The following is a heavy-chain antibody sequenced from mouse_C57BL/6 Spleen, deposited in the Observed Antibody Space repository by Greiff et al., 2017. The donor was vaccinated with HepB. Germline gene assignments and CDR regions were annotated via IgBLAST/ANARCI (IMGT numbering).Heavy chain of an antibody. Sequence: EVNVVESGGGLVQPGGSLSLSCAASGFTFTDYYMSWVRQPPGKALEWLGFIRNKANGYTTEYSASVKGRFTISRDNSQSILYLQMNALRAEDSATYYCARSYYSNYGFAYWGQGTLVTVSA. CDR2: IRNKANGYTT. J-gene: IGHJ3*01. CDR3: ARSYYSNYGFAY. CDR1: GFTFTDYY. D-gene: IGHD2-5*01. V-gene: IGHV7-3*01.